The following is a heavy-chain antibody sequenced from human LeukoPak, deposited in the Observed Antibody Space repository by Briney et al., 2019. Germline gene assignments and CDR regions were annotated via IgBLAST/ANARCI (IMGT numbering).Heavy chain of an antibody. CDR3: TRPNAMVRGVLDY. CDR1: GFTFGDYA. V-gene: IGHV3-49*04. J-gene: IGHJ4*02. Sequence: TGGSLRLSCTASGFTFGDYAMSWVRQAPGKGLEWVGFIRSKAYGGTTEYAASVKGRFTISRDDPKSIAYLQMNSLKTEDTAVYYCTRPNAMVRGVLDYWGQGTLVTVSS. D-gene: IGHD3-10*01. CDR2: IRSKAYGGTT.